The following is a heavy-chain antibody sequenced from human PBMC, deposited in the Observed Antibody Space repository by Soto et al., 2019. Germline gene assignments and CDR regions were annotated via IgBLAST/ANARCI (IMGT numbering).Heavy chain of an antibody. CDR2: IIPIFDAT. J-gene: IGHJ4*02. CDR3: ARDLTSGRGS. D-gene: IGHD3-10*01. CDR1: GGTFSRHS. Sequence: QVQMVQSGAEVKKPGSSARVSCKVSGGTFSRHSISWVRQAPGQGLEWMGGIIPIFDATQYAQKFQGRLTITADETTTTVHMDLSGRRPDATAIYYCARDLTSGRGSWGQGTLVTVS. V-gene: IGHV1-69*01.